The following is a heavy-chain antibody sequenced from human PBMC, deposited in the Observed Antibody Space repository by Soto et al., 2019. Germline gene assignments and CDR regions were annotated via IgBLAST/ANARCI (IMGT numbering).Heavy chain of an antibody. CDR3: AKDRQVLTAQPYNWFGP. Sequence: PGGSLRLSCAASGFTFSSYAVSWVRQAPGKGLEWVSAISGSGGSTYYADSVKGRFTISRDNSKNTLYLQMNSLRAEDTAVYYCAKDRQVLTAQPYNWFGPWGQGTLVTVSS. D-gene: IGHD2-2*01. V-gene: IGHV3-23*01. J-gene: IGHJ5*02. CDR2: ISGSGGST. CDR1: GFTFSSYA.